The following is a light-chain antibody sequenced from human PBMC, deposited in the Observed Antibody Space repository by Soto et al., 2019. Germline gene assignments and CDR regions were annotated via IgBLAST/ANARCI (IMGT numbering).Light chain of an antibody. CDR1: SSDVGSYNL. Sequence: QSVLTQPGSVSGSPGQAITISGTGTSSDVGSYNLVSWYQQHPGKAPKLMIYEVSKRPSGVSNRFSGSKSGNTASLTISGLQAQDEADYYCCSYAGSYYVFGTGTKLTVL. CDR3: CSYAGSYYV. J-gene: IGLJ1*01. V-gene: IGLV2-23*02. CDR2: EVS.